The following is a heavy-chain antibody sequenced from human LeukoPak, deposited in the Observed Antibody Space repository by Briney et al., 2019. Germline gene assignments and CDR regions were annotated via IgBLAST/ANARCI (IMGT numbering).Heavy chain of an antibody. J-gene: IGHJ6*03. Sequence: PGGSLRLSCAASGFTFSSYGMSWVRQAPGKGLEWVSAINTSGGSTYYADSVKGRFTISRDNSRNTLYLQMISLRAEDTAVYYCAKGYYYYYYMDVWGKGTTVTVSS. CDR1: GFTFSSYG. V-gene: IGHV3-23*01. CDR2: INTSGGST. CDR3: AKGYYYYYYMDV.